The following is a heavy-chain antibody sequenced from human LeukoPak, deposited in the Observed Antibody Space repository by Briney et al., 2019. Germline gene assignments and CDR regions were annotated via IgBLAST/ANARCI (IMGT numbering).Heavy chain of an antibody. Sequence: GASVKVSCKASGYTFTSYGISWVRQAPGQGLEWMGWISAYNGNTNYAQKLQGRVTMTTDTSTSTAYMELRSLRSDDTAVYYCAREVVPTYSNYDTTPFDYWGQGTLVTVSS. CDR2: ISAYNGNT. CDR1: GYTFTSYG. J-gene: IGHJ4*02. D-gene: IGHD4-11*01. CDR3: AREVVPTYSNYDTTPFDY. V-gene: IGHV1-18*01.